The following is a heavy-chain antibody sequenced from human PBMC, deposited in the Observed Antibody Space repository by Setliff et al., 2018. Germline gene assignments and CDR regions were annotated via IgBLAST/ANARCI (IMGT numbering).Heavy chain of an antibody. CDR2: INPSGGLT. CDR3: ARDRYYNSWSGTSITAPHDAFDI. V-gene: IGHV1-46*03. Sequence: ASVKVSCKASGYTLTNYYMHWVRQAPGQGLEWMGIINPSGGLTRYAQKFQGRVTMTRDTSTSTAYMEVSSLRSEDTAVYYCARDRYYNSWSGTSITAPHDAFDIWGQGTMVTVSS. CDR1: GYTLTNYY. D-gene: IGHD3-3*01. J-gene: IGHJ3*02.